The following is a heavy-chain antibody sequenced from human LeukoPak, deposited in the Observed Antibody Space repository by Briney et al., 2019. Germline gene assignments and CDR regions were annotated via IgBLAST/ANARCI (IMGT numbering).Heavy chain of an antibody. CDR3: AKGNYYDSSGYYGEYFQH. V-gene: IGHV3-23*01. D-gene: IGHD3-22*01. CDR1: GFTFSTYA. Sequence: GGSLRLSCAASGFTFSTYALNWVRQAPGKGLEWVSGISGSGGSTYYADSVKGRFTISRDNSKNTLSLQVNSLRAEDTAVYYCAKGNYYDSSGYYGEYFQHWGQGTLVTVSS. J-gene: IGHJ1*01. CDR2: ISGSGGST.